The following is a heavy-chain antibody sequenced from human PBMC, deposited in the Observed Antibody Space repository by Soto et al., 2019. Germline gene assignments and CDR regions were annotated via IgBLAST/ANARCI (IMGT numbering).Heavy chain of an antibody. V-gene: IGHV3-30*18. J-gene: IGHJ3*02. D-gene: IGHD2-15*01. CDR3: AKDTGVVVVAATSAFDI. Sequence: PGGSLRLSCAASGFTFSSYGMHWVRQAPGKGLEWVAVISYDGSNKYYADSVKGRLTISRDNAKNSLYLQMNSLRAEDTALYYCAKDTGVVVVAATSAFDIWGQGTMVTVAS. CDR2: ISYDGSNK. CDR1: GFTFSSYG.